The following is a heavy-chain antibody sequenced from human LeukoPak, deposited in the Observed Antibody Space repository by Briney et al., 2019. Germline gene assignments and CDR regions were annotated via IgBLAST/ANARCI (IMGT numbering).Heavy chain of an antibody. CDR3: ATSPGGTGALDV. V-gene: IGHV4-59*01. CDR2: IYYSGSS. D-gene: IGHD1-1*01. J-gene: IGHJ3*01. Sequence: SETLSLTCTVSGGSISIYYWSRIRQPPGQGLEWIGYIYYSGSSNYNPSLKSRVTISVDTSKNQFSLKLSSVTAADTAVYYCATSPGGTGALDVWGQGTMVTVSS. CDR1: GGSISIYY.